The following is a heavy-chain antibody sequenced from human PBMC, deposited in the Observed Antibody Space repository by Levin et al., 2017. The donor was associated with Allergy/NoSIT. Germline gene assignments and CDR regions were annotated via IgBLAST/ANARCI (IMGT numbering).Heavy chain of an antibody. V-gene: IGHV6-1*01. J-gene: IGHJ4*02. CDR3: ARQQAGGFDY. D-gene: IGHD3-16*01. Sequence: SPTLSLPCAISGDSVSSKSAAWNWVRQSPSRGLEWLGRTYYRSKWFNDYAVSVKSRITVNPDTSKNQFSLQLNSVTPEDTAVYYCARQQAGGFDYWGQGTLVTVSS. CDR1: GDSVSSKSAA. CDR2: TYYRSKWFN.